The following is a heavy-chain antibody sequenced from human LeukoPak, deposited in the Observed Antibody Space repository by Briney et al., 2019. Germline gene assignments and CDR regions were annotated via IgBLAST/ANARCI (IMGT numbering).Heavy chain of an antibody. D-gene: IGHD3-22*01. Sequence: NASETLSLTCTVSGGSISSYYWSWIRQPAAKVLEWIGRIYTSRSTNYDPSLKGRVTMSVDTCKNQFSLKLSSVTAADTAVCYCARVRENDSSGYYFGRENWFDPWGEGTLVTVSS. CDR2: IYTSRST. CDR1: GGSISSYY. CDR3: ARVRENDSSGYYFGRENWFDP. V-gene: IGHV4-4*07. J-gene: IGHJ5*02.